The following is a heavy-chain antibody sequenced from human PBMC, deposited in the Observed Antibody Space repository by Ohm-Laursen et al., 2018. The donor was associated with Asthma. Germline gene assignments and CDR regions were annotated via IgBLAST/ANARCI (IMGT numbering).Heavy chain of an antibody. CDR3: TTDSDSGSYYPSPFDY. CDR2: IKSKTDGGTT. D-gene: IGHD1-26*01. J-gene: IGHJ4*02. Sequence: SLRLSCTASEFTFSLYSMNWVRQAPGKGLEWVGRIKSKTDGGTTDYAAPVKGRFTISRDDSKNTLYLQMNSLKTEDTAVYYCTTDSDSGSYYPSPFDYWGQGTLVTVSS. V-gene: IGHV3-15*01. CDR1: EFTFSLYS.